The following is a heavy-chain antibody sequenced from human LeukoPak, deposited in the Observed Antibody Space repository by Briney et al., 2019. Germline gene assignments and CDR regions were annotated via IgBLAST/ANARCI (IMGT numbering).Heavy chain of an antibody. Sequence: GGSLRLSCAASGFPFSNYGMNWVRQAPGKGLEWVSRITGSGITTYYGDSVKGRFTISRDNSKNTVYLQMNSLIVEDTAVYYCAKESLRVLPAATFDYWGQGTLVTVSS. D-gene: IGHD2-2*01. J-gene: IGHJ4*02. V-gene: IGHV3-23*01. CDR1: GFPFSNYG. CDR2: ITGSGITT. CDR3: AKESLRVLPAATFDY.